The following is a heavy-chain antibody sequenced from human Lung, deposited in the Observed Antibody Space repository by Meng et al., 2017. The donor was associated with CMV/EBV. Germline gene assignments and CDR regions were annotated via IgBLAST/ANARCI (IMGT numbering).Heavy chain of an antibody. CDR1: GFTFSSYA. J-gene: IGHJ4*02. CDR3: AHGGGDC. CDR2: ISYDGSNK. D-gene: IGHD2-15*01. Sequence: QVQLVESGGGVVQPGRSPRLSCAASGFTFSSYAMHWVRQAPGKGLEWVAVISYDGSNKYYADSVKGRFTISRDNSKNTLYLQMNSLRAEDTAVYYCAHGGGDCWGQGTLVTVSS. V-gene: IGHV3-30-3*01.